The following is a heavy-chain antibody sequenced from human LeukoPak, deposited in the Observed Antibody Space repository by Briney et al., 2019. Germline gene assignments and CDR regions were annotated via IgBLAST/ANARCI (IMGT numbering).Heavy chain of an antibody. Sequence: GXSLRLSCAASGFTFSSFAMSWVRQAPGKGMEWGSSISGSGGTTYYPDSVKGRLTISRDNAKNTLYIKMNRLRAEDTAVYYCAKAAPGYSGYDLKAYYYYYMDVWGKGTTVTVSS. V-gene: IGHV3-23*01. J-gene: IGHJ6*03. CDR2: ISGSGGTT. CDR1: GFTFSSFA. D-gene: IGHD5-12*01. CDR3: AKAAPGYSGYDLKAYYYYYMDV.